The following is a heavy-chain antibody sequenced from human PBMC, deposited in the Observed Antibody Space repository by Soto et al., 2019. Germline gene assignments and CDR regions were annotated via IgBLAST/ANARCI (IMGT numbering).Heavy chain of an antibody. CDR2: LSGSGVST. Sequence: EVQLLESGGGLVQPGGSLRLSCAASGFTFSSYAMTWVRQAPGKGLEWVSALSGSGVSTYYADSVKGRFTISRDNSKNALYRQMISLRAEDTAVYYCAKGGGSKDYYDTSGYYLYYYYAMDVWGQGTTVTVSS. J-gene: IGHJ6*02. CDR3: AKGGGSKDYYDTSGYYLYYYYAMDV. V-gene: IGHV3-23*01. D-gene: IGHD3-22*01. CDR1: GFTFSSYA.